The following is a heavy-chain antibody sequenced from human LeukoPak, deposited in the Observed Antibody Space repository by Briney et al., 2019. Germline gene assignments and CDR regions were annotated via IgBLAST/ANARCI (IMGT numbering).Heavy chain of an antibody. Sequence: PGGSLRLSCAASGFTFSSYGMHWVRQAPGKGLEWVAFIRYDGSNKYYADSVKGRFTISRDNSKNTLYLQMNSLRAGDTAVYYCAKIAALHFDYWGQGTLVTVSS. D-gene: IGHD6-6*01. CDR3: AKIAALHFDY. CDR1: GFTFSSYG. J-gene: IGHJ4*02. CDR2: IRYDGSNK. V-gene: IGHV3-30*02.